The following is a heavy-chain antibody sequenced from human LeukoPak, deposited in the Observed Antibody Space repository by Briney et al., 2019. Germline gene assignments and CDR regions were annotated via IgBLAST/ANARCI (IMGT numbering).Heavy chain of an antibody. D-gene: IGHD3-10*01. CDR1: GFTFSSYS. J-gene: IGHJ4*02. V-gene: IGHV3-48*01. Sequence: TGGSLRLSCAASGFTFSSYSMNWVRQAPGKGLEWVSYITSSSTTVWYADSVKGRFIISRDNAKNSLFLQMNSLRAEDTAVYYCARDSYDGSGSYSRYWGQGTLVTVSS. CDR3: ARDSYDGSGSYSRY. CDR2: ITSSSTTV.